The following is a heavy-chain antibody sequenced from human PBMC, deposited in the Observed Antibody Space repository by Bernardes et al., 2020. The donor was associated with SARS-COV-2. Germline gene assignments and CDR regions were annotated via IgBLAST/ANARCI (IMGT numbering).Heavy chain of an antibody. D-gene: IGHD6-19*01. J-gene: IGHJ4*02. CDR1: GFIFSSYP. Sequence: GGSLRLSCAASGFIFSSYPMGWVRQAPGKGLEWVSAMTGDSSHRYYTDSVKGRFTISRDNSKNTLYLQMNSLRAEDTAVYYCATLVDSSGWSDYFDYWGQDTLGTVSS. CDR3: ATLVDSSGWSDYFDY. CDR2: MTGDSSHR. V-gene: IGHV3-23*01.